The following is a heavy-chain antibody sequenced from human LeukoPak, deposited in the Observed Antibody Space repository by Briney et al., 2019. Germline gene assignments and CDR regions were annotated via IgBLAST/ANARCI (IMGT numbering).Heavy chain of an antibody. J-gene: IGHJ3*02. D-gene: IGHD3-3*01. CDR2: ISGSGGST. Sequence: PGGSLRLSCAASGFTFSSYAMSWVRQAPGKGLEWVSAISGSGGSTYYADSVKGRFTISRDNSKNTLYLQMNSLRAEDTAVYYCAKDLSPSITIFGVEKPSDAFDIWGQGTMVTVSS. CDR1: GFTFSSYA. V-gene: IGHV3-23*01. CDR3: AKDLSPSITIFGVEKPSDAFDI.